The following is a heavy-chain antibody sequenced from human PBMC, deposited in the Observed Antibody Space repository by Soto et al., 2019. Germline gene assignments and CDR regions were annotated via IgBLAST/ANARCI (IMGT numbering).Heavy chain of an antibody. J-gene: IGHJ4*02. V-gene: IGHV1-3*01. Sequence: ASVKVSCKASGYTFISYAMNCVRQAPGQRLEWMGWINAGNGNTKYSQKFQGRVTITRDTSASTGYMELSSLRSEDTAVYYCARDPGYSYGYNWGQGTLVTVSS. CDR3: ARDPGYSYGYN. CDR2: INAGNGNT. D-gene: IGHD5-18*01. CDR1: GYTFISYA.